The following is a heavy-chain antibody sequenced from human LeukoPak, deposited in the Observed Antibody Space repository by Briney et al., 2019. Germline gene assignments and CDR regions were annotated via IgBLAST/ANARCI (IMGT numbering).Heavy chain of an antibody. Sequence: GGSLGLSCAASGFTFSSYGMHWVRQAPGKGLEWVAVIWYDGSNKYYADSVKGRFTISRDNSKNTLYLQMNSLRAEDTAVYYCARDFSPSGPYYYYYGMDVWGQGTTVTVSS. V-gene: IGHV3-33*01. CDR3: ARDFSPSGPYYYYYGMDV. J-gene: IGHJ6*02. CDR2: IWYDGSNK. D-gene: IGHD3-10*01. CDR1: GFTFSSYG.